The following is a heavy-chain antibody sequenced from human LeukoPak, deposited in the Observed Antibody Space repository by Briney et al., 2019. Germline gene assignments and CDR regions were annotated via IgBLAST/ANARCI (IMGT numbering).Heavy chain of an antibody. CDR3: VYDSSGYYLFDY. J-gene: IGHJ4*02. D-gene: IGHD3-22*01. Sequence: SETLSLTCTVSGGSISSYYWSWIRQPAGKGLEWIGRIYTSGSTNYNPSLKSRVTMSVDTSKNQFSLKLNSVTAADTAVYYCVYDSSGYYLFDYWGQGTLVTVSS. V-gene: IGHV4-4*07. CDR2: IYTSGST. CDR1: GGSISSYY.